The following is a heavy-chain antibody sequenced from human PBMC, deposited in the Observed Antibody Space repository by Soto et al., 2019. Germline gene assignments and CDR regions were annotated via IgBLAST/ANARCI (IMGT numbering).Heavy chain of an antibody. CDR2: ISAYNGNT. CDR1: GYSFTTYG. CDR3: AREGPAPYYYYGMDV. J-gene: IGHJ6*02. Sequence: QVQLVQSGGEVKKPGASVKVSCKTSGYSFTTYGISWVRQAPGQGLEWMGWISAYNGNTNYAQKLQDRVTMTTDTTTSTAYLELRRLRSDDTAVYYCAREGPAPYYYYGMDVWGQGSTVTVS. V-gene: IGHV1-18*01.